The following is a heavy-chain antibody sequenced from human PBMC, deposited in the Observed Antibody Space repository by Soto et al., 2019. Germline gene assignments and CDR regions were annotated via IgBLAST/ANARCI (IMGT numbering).Heavy chain of an antibody. CDR1: GFTFNIYA. J-gene: IGHJ4*02. CDR3: AKGRRGYDYSWGSTLPDY. Sequence: EVQMLESGGGLVQPGGSLRLSCAAFGFTFNIYAMSWVRQAPGKGLEGVSGISAGGGTTYYADSVKGRFTISRDNSKNTLYLQMNSLRGEDTAVYYCAKGRRGYDYSWGSTLPDYWGQGTLVTVSS. V-gene: IGHV3-23*01. CDR2: ISAGGGTT. D-gene: IGHD3-16*01.